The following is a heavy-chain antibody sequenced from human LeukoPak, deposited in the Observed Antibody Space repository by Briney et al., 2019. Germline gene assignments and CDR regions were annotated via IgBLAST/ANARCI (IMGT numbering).Heavy chain of an antibody. CDR1: GGSISSYD. J-gene: IGHJ4*02. D-gene: IGHD3-9*01. V-gene: IGHV4-59*01. Sequence: PSETLSLTCTVSGGSISSYDWSWIRQPPGKGLEWIGSIYYTGTTNYNPSLKSRVTVSVDTSKNQLSLKLSSVTAADTAVYYCARVGYFDWLSFDYWGQVTLVTVSS. CDR3: ARVGYFDWLSFDY. CDR2: IYYTGTT.